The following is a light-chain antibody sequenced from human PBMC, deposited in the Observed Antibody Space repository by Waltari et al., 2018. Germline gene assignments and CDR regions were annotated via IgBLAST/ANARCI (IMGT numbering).Light chain of an antibody. Sequence: DIQMPQSPSSLSAPVGARVPLTCRASQSISSYLNWYQQKPGKAPKLLIYAASSLQSGVPSRFSGSGSGTDFTLTISSLQPEDFATYYCQQSYSTPLTFGGGTKVEIK. V-gene: IGKV1-39*01. CDR2: AAS. CDR1: QSISSY. CDR3: QQSYSTPLT. J-gene: IGKJ4*01.